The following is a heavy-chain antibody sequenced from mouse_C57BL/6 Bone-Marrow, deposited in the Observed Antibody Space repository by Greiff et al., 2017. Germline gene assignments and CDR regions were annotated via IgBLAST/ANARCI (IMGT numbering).Heavy chain of an antibody. D-gene: IGHD1-1*01. Sequence: QVQLKQPGAELVRPGTSVKLSCKASGYTFTSYWMHWVKQRPGPGLEWIGVIDPSDSYTKYNQKFQGKATLTVDTSSSTAYMQLSILTSADSAVYYCARPGSSPFDYWGQGTTLTVSS. CDR2: IDPSDSYT. J-gene: IGHJ2*01. CDR1: GYTFTSYW. CDR3: ARPGSSPFDY. V-gene: IGHV1-59*01.